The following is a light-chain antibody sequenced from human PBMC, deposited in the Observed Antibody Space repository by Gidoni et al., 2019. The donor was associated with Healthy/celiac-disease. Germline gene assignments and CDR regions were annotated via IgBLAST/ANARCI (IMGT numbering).Light chain of an antibody. Sequence: EIVMTQSPATLSVSPGERATLSCRASQSVSSNLAWYQQKPGQAPRLLIYGASTRATGIPARFSGSGSGTEFTLTISSLQSEDFAVYYCQQYNNWPLTFXHXTRLEIK. J-gene: IGKJ5*01. CDR3: QQYNNWPLT. CDR2: GAS. V-gene: IGKV3-15*01. CDR1: QSVSSN.